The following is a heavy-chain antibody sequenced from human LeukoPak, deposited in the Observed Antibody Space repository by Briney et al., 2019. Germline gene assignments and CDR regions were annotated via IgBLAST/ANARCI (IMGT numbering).Heavy chain of an antibody. D-gene: IGHD1-7*01. CDR1: GYTFTSYG. V-gene: IGHV1-18*01. CDR2: ISAYNGNT. Sequence: ASVKVSCKASGYTFTSYGISWVRQAPGQGLEWMGWISAYNGNTNYAQKLQGRVTMTTDTSTSTAYMELRSLRSDDTAVYYCARGNRTSALKKYNWNYTPDYWGQGTLVTVSS. CDR3: ARGNRTSALKKYNWNYTPDY. J-gene: IGHJ4*02.